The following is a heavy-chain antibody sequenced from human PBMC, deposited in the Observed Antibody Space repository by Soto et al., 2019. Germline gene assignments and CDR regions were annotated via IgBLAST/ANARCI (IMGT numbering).Heavy chain of an antibody. CDR2: ISGSGGST. CDR3: AKDEGVYCSGGSCPIGHDAFDI. V-gene: IGHV3-23*01. J-gene: IGHJ3*02. D-gene: IGHD2-15*01. Sequence: PGGSLRLSCAASGFTFSSYAMSWVRQAPGKGLEWVSAISGSGGSTYYADSVKGRFTISRDNSKNTLYLQMNSLRAEDTAVYYCAKDEGVYCSGGSCPIGHDAFDIWGQGTMVTVSS. CDR1: GFTFSSYA.